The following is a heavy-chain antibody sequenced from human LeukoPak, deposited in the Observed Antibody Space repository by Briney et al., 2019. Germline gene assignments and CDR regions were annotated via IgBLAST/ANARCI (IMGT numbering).Heavy chain of an antibody. J-gene: IGHJ4*02. CDR2: IYHSGTT. Sequence: PSETLSLTCAVSRFSISTGYYWGWIRKPPGEGLERIGIIYHSGTTYYNPSLKSRVTMSVDTSKNQFSLKLSSVTAADAAVYYCARWGPIVGATTVDYWGQGTLVTVSS. CDR1: RFSISTGYY. D-gene: IGHD1-26*01. V-gene: IGHV4-38-2*01. CDR3: ARWGPIVGATTVDY.